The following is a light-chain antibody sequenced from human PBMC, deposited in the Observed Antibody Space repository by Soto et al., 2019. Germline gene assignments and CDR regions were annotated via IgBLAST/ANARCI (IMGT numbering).Light chain of an antibody. Sequence: DIQMTQSPSSLSASGGDRVTITCRASQSISQWVAWYQQKPGRAPELLIYDASKLKSGVPSRFSGSGSGTEFSLTITSLQPDDSAMYYCQQYNGYSWTFGRGTKVDIK. J-gene: IGKJ1*01. CDR1: QSISQW. V-gene: IGKV1-5*01. CDR2: DAS. CDR3: QQYNGYSWT.